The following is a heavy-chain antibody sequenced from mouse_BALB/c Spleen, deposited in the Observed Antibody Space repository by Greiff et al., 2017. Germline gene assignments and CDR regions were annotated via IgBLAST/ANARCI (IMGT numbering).Heavy chain of an antibody. CDR3: ARDGYYPNYAMDY. V-gene: IGHV1-7*01. CDR2: INPSTGYT. Sequence: VQLQQSGAELAKPGASVKMSCKASGYTFTSYWMHWVKQRPGQGLEWIGYINPSTGYTEYNQKFKDKATLTADKSSSTAYMQLSSLTSEDSAVYYCARDGYYPNYAMDYWGQGTSVTVSS. CDR1: GYTFTSYW. D-gene: IGHD2-3*01. J-gene: IGHJ4*01.